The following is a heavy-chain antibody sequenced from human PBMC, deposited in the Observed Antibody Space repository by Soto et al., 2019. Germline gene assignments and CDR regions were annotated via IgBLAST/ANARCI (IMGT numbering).Heavy chain of an antibody. V-gene: IGHV4-34*01. CDR3: ARVGMDV. J-gene: IGHJ6*02. CDR1: GGSFSCYY. Sequence: SETLSLTCAVYGGSFSCYYWSWIRQPPGKGLEWIGEINHSGSTNYNPSLKSRVTISVDTSKNQFSLKLSSVTAADTAVYYCARVGMDVWGQGTTVTVSS. CDR2: INHSGST.